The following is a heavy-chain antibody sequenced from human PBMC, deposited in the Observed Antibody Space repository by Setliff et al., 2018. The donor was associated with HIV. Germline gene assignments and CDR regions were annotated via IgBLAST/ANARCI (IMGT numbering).Heavy chain of an antibody. Sequence: GGSLRLSCAVSGFTFISYGMYWVRQAPGKGLEWVAFIRYDGSYRYYVDSVKGRFTISRDNPKNTMFLQMNSLRVEDTAIYYCAKMHTAMDPDTFDIWGQGTMVTVSS. CDR3: AKMHTAMDPDTFDI. J-gene: IGHJ3*02. D-gene: IGHD5-18*01. CDR2: IRYDGSYR. V-gene: IGHV3-30*02. CDR1: GFTFISYG.